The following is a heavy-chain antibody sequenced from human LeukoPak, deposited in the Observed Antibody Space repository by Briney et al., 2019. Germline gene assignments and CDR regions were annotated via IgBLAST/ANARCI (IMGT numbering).Heavy chain of an antibody. D-gene: IGHD2-15*01. CDR1: GGSISNYY. J-gene: IGHJ6*02. V-gene: IGHV4-59*01. Sequence: SETLSLTCTVSGGSISNYYWSWIRQPPGKGLEWIGYIYYSGSTNYNPSLKSRVTISVDTSKNQFSLKLSSVTAADTAVYYCARSSHRYCSGGSCYSDGMDVWGQGTTVTVSS. CDR3: ARSSHRYCSGGSCYSDGMDV. CDR2: IYYSGST.